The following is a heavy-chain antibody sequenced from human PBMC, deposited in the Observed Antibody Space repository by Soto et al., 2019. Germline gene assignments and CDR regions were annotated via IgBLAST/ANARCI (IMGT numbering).Heavy chain of an antibody. Sequence: SETLSLTCTVSGGSISSGGYYWSWIRQHPGKGLEWIGYIYYSGSTYYNPSLKSRVTISVDTSKNQFSLKLSSVTAAGTAVYYCAGGAAGRLSPEYFQHWGQGTLVTVSS. CDR2: IYYSGST. V-gene: IGHV4-31*03. J-gene: IGHJ1*01. CDR1: GGSISSGGYY. D-gene: IGHD5-12*01. CDR3: AGGAAGRLSPEYFQH.